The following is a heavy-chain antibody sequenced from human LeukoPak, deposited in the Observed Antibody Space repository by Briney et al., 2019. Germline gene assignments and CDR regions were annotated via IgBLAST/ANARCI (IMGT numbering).Heavy chain of an antibody. CDR2: IYHSGST. V-gene: IGHV4-4*02. D-gene: IGHD1-26*01. CDR3: ARGGYIVGATAGRASLNRAFDI. J-gene: IGHJ3*02. Sequence: PSGTLSLTCAVSGGSISSSNWWSWVRQPPGKGLEWIGEIYHSGSTNYNPSLKSRVTISVDKSKNQFSLKLSSVTAADTAVYYCARGGYIVGATAGRASLNRAFDIWGQGTMVTVSS. CDR1: GGSISSSNW.